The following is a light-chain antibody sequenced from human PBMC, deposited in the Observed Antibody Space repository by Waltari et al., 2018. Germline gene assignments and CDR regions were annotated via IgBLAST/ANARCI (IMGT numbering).Light chain of an antibody. Sequence: QSALTQPPSASGSPGQSVTISCTGTSSDVGGYNHVSWYQQYPGKAPKVIIYGVTNRPSGVPDRFSGSKSGNTASLTVSGLQAEDEADYYCNSYAGSDILVFGGGTKLTVL. CDR1: SSDVGGYNH. CDR3: NSYAGSDILV. V-gene: IGLV2-8*01. J-gene: IGLJ3*02. CDR2: GVT.